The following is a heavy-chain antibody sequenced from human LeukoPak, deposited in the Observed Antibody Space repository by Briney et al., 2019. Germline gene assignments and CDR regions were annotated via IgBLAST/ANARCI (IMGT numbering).Heavy chain of an antibody. CDR3: AKDLSDSSGYYHDAFDI. CDR2: ISGSGGST. V-gene: IGHV3-23*01. Sequence: GGSLRLSCAASGFTFSSYAMSWVRQAPGKGLEWVSAISGSGGSTYYADSVKGRFTISRDNSKNTLYLQMNSLRAEDTAVYYCAKDLSDSSGYYHDAFDIWGQGTMVTVSS. J-gene: IGHJ3*02. CDR1: GFTFSSYA. D-gene: IGHD3-22*01.